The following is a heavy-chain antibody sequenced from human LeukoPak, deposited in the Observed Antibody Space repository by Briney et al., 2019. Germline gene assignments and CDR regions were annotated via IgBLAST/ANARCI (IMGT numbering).Heavy chain of an antibody. CDR1: GFTFAHYP. V-gene: IGHV3-43*02. CDR2: IRADGRTT. J-gene: IGHJ4*02. D-gene: IGHD2-15*01. Sequence: PGGSLRLSCPASGFTFAHYPMHWVPQAPGKGLEWVSLIRADGRTTYYVDSVKGRFAISRDNSKKSLYLQINSLRTEDTSLYCCAKTRRSDTECAAFDHWGQGTLVTVSS. CDR3: AKTRRSDTECAAFDH.